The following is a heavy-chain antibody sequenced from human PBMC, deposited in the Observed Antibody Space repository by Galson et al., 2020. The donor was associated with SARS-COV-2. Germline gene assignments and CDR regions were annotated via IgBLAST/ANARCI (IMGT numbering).Heavy chain of an antibody. CDR1: GYTLTELS. V-gene: IGHV1-24*01. CDR2: FDPEAGET. Sequence: ASVKVSCKVSGYTLTELSMHWVRQAPGKGLEWMGGFDPEAGETIYAQKFQGRVTMTEDTSTDTAYMELSSMRTEDTAVYYCATGTAIDYPNWCDPWGQGTLVTVSS. CDR3: ATGTAIDYPNWCDP. D-gene: IGHD3-16*01. J-gene: IGHJ5*02.